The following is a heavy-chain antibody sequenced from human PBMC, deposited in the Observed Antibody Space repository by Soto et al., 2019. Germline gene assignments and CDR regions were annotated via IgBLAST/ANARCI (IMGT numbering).Heavy chain of an antibody. Sequence: QVQLQESGPGLVKPSETLSLTCSVSGDSISSYYCMWIRQPPGKGLESIGYLYYGRRANYNPSVRSRVTLSVDTSTNQCSLTLSSMTAADTAVYYCALRSMAVVPEYWGQGTLVTVSS. V-gene: IGHV4-59*01. CDR3: ALRSMAVVPEY. D-gene: IGHD3-22*01. CDR1: GDSISSYY. CDR2: LYYGRRA. J-gene: IGHJ4*02.